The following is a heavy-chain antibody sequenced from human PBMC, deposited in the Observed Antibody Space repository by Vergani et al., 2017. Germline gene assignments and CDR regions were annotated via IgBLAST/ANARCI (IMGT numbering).Heavy chain of an antibody. J-gene: IGHJ5*02. D-gene: IGHD2-15*01. CDR3: ARSIVVAWFDP. V-gene: IGHV4-31*03. Sequence: QVQLQESGPGLVKPSQTLSLTCTVSGGSISSGGYYWSWIRQHPGKGREWIGYIYYSGSTYYNPSLKSRVTISVDTSKNQFYRKLRSVTAADTAVYYCARSIVVAWFDPWGQGTLVTVSS. CDR1: GGSISSGGYY. CDR2: IYYSGST.